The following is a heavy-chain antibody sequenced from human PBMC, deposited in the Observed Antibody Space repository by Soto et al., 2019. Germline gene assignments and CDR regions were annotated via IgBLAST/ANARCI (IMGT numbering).Heavy chain of an antibody. CDR1: GFILSNYG. CDR3: ERDGLTIAASIYNRKEYFDY. Sequence: GGSLRLSCEASGFILSNYGMHWVRQAPGKGLEWVAVIWYDGSHKYYADSVKGRFTISRDNSKNTLYLEVNSLRGEETAVYYCERDGLTIAASIYNRKEYFDYWGLGSLVTVSS. J-gene: IGHJ4*02. D-gene: IGHD6-6*01. CDR2: IWYDGSHK. V-gene: IGHV3-33*01.